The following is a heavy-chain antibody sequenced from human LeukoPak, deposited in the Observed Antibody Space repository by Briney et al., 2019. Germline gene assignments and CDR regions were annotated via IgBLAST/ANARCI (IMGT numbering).Heavy chain of an antibody. CDR2: LYSDGTT. D-gene: IGHD3-22*01. J-gene: IGHJ4*02. V-gene: IGHV3-53*01. CDR3: ARGGGYYGIDY. CDR1: GFIVSSNY. Sequence: GGPLRLSCAASGFIVSSNYMNWVRQAPGKGLEWVSVLYSDGTTYYTDSMKGRFTISRDNSKNTLYLQMNSLRAGDTAVYYCARGGGYYGIDYWGQGTLVTVSS.